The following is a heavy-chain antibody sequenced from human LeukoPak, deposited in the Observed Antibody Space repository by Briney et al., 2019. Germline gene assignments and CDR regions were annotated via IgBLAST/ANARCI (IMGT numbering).Heavy chain of an antibody. Sequence: GGSLRLSCAASGYTLSSYSMNWVRQAPGKGLEWVSFISTSSSYIYYADSVKGRFIISRDNARKSLYLQMNSLRAEDTAVYYCARATRGGYDGYFDYWGQGTLVTVSS. CDR3: ARATRGGYDGYFDY. V-gene: IGHV3-21*01. J-gene: IGHJ4*02. CDR1: GYTLSSYS. CDR2: ISTSSSYI. D-gene: IGHD5-12*01.